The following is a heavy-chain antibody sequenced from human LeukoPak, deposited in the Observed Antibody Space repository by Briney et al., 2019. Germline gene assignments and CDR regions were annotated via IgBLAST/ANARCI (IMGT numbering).Heavy chain of an antibody. Sequence: GGSLRLSCAASGFTFSSYAMHWVRQAPGKGLEWVSYISRSGSTIYYADSVKGRFTISRDNAKNSLYLQMNSLRAEDTAVYYCARNPHFHGSGSYYYYYYMDVWGKGTTVTISS. CDR2: ISRSGSTI. V-gene: IGHV3-48*04. J-gene: IGHJ6*03. D-gene: IGHD3-10*01. CDR1: GFTFSSYA. CDR3: ARNPHFHGSGSYYYYYYMDV.